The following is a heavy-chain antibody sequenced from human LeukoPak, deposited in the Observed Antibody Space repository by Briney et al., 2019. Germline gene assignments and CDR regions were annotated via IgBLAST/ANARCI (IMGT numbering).Heavy chain of an antibody. J-gene: IGHJ4*02. V-gene: IGHV1-69*04. CDR3: ARGGYCSSTSCFLFDY. D-gene: IGHD2-2*01. Sequence: SVKVSCKASGGTFSSYAISWVRQAPGQGLEWMGRIIPILGIANYAQKFQGRVTITADKSTSTAYMELSSLRSEDTAVYYCARGGYCSSTSCFLFDYWGQGTLVTVSS. CDR1: GGTFSSYA. CDR2: IIPILGIA.